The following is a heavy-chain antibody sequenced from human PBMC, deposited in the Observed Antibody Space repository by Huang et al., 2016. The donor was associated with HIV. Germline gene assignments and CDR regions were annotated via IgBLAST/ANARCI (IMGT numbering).Heavy chain of an antibody. CDR3: ARDRGQQLSPFDS. CDR1: GFSLDSYN. J-gene: IGHJ4*02. D-gene: IGHD6-13*01. V-gene: IGHV3-21*01. CDR2: ISPSSSFI. Sequence: EVQLVESGGGLVKPGGSLRLSCAASGFSLDSYNMYWVRQTPGKRLQWVSSISPSSSFIDYADSVKGRFSISRDNAKNSLYLQMNNLRGEDTAVYYCARDRGQQLSPFDSWGQGTLVTVSS.